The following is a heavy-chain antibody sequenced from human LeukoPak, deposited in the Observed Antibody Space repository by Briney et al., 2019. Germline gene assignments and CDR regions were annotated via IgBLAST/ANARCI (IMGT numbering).Heavy chain of an antibody. D-gene: IGHD3-10*01. CDR1: GFTFISYG. Sequence: GGSLRLSCAASGFTFISYGMHWVRQAPGKGLEWVAFIRYDGSIKYYADSVKGRFTISRDNSKNTLYLQINSLRVEDTAVYYCAKSMVRGIIILDFDYWGQGTLVTVSS. CDR2: IRYDGSIK. J-gene: IGHJ4*02. V-gene: IGHV3-30*02. CDR3: AKSMVRGIIILDFDY.